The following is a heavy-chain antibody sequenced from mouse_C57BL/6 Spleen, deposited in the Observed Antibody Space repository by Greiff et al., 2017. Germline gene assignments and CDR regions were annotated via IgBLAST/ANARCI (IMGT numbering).Heavy chain of an antibody. CDR1: GFNIKDDY. D-gene: IGHD1-1*01. CDR2: IDPENGDT. Sequence: VQLKESGAELVRPGASVKLSCAASGFNIKDDYMPWVQQRPEQGLEWIGWIDPENGDTEYASKFQGQSPITGDTSSNTAYLQLSSLTSEDTAVYYCTTHGSSYGYFGVWGTGTTVNVPS. J-gene: IGHJ1*03. V-gene: IGHV14-4*01. CDR3: TTHGSSYGYFGV.